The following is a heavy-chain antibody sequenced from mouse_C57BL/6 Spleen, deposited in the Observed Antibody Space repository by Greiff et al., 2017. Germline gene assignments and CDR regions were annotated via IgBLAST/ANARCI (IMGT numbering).Heavy chain of an antibody. J-gene: IGHJ3*01. Sequence: QVQLQQPGAELVMPGASVKLSCKASGYTFTSYWMHWVKQRPGQGLEWIGEIDPSDSYTNYNQKFKGKSTLTVDKSSSTAYMQLSSLTSEDSAVDYCARGGYYDYDGGFAYWGQGTLVTVSA. V-gene: IGHV1-69*01. CDR3: ARGGYYDYDGGFAY. D-gene: IGHD2-4*01. CDR1: GYTFTSYW. CDR2: IDPSDSYT.